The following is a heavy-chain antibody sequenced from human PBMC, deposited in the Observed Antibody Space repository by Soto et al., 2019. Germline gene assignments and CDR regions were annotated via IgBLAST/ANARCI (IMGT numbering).Heavy chain of an antibody. CDR2: IIPIFETA. D-gene: IGHD6-6*01. CDR3: AIGDRSSWIGNP. V-gene: IGHV1-69*01. J-gene: IGHJ5*02. Sequence: QVHLVQSGAEVTKAGSSVKVSCKASGGTFSSHAFSWVRQAPGQGLEWVGGIIPIFETANYAQEFQGRVTISADESTNTLILELNNLRSDDTAINFCAIGDRSSWIGNPWGPGTQVPVS. CDR1: GGTFSSHA.